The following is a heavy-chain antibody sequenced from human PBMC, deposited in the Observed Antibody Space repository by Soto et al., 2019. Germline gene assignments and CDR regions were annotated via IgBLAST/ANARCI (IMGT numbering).Heavy chain of an antibody. CDR3: VRDGLDYYDTERLYFDN. V-gene: IGHV3-21*01. J-gene: IGHJ4*02. D-gene: IGHD3-22*01. Sequence: EVQLVESGGGPVRPGGSLKLSCAASGFNFITYSLSWVRQAPGKGLEWVASISSSAVYIDYADSVKGRFTISRDNANNPLYPQMDSLRAGDTATSPCVRDGLDYYDTERLYFDNWGQGTLVTVSS. CDR1: GFNFITYS. CDR2: ISSSAVYI.